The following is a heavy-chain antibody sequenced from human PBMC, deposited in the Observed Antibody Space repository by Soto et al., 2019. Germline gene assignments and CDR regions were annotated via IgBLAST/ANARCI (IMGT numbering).Heavy chain of an antibody. Sequence: QVQLVQSGAEVKKPGASVKVSCKASGYTFTSYAMHWVRQAPGQRLEWMGWINAGNGNTKYSQKFQGRVTITRDTSASTAYMELSSLRSEDTAVSYCARDQETRDFDYWGQGTLVTVSS. CDR1: GYTFTSYA. CDR3: ARDQETRDFDY. V-gene: IGHV1-3*01. J-gene: IGHJ4*02. D-gene: IGHD4-17*01. CDR2: INAGNGNT.